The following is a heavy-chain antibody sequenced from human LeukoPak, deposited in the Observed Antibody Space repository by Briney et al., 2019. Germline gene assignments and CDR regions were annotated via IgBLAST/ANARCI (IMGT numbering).Heavy chain of an antibody. Sequence: SETLSLTCAVSGGSISSSNWWSWVRQPPGKGLEWIGEIYHSGSTNYNPSLKSRVTILVDKSKNQFSLKLSSVTAADTAVYYCARLNYYGSGSYYLDYWGQGTLVTVSS. V-gene: IGHV4-4*02. CDR1: GGSISSSNW. J-gene: IGHJ4*02. CDR3: ARLNYYGSGSYYLDY. CDR2: IYHSGST. D-gene: IGHD3-10*01.